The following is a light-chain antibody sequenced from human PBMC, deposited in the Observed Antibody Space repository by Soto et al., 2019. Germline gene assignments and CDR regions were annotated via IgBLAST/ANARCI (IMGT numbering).Light chain of an antibody. CDR3: ASYTSSSTSVI. V-gene: IGLV2-14*01. Sequence: QSVLTQPPSVSAAPGQKVTISCSGSSSNIGSNSVSWYQQLPGKAPKLLIFEVSNRPSGISSRFSGSKSGNTASLTISGLQAEDEADYYCASYTSSSTSVIFGRGTKLTVL. CDR1: SSNIGSNS. J-gene: IGLJ2*01. CDR2: EVS.